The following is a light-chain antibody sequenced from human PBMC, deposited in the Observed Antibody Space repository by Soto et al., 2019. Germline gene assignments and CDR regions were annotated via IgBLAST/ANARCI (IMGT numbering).Light chain of an antibody. CDR1: QSISVW. CDR3: QQYNSHPIT. CDR2: DAS. V-gene: IGKV1-5*01. J-gene: IGKJ5*01. Sequence: DVQMTQSPSTLSAYVGDRVTITCRASQSISVWLAWYQRKPGKAPNLLVYDASSLESGVPSRFSGSGSGTEFALTISCLQPDDFATYYCQQYNSHPITFGQGTRLEIK.